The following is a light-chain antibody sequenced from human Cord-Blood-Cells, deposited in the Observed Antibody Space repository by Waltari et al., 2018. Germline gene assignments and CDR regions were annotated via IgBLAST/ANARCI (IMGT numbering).Light chain of an antibody. V-gene: IGKV3-11*01. CDR1: QSVSSY. CDR3: QQRSNWPRT. J-gene: IGKJ2*01. CDR2: DAS. Sequence: EIVLTQSPATLSLSPWERATLSCRASQSVSSYLACYQQKPGQAPRLLIYDASNSATGIPARFSGSGSRTDFTLTISSREAEDFAVYYCQQRSNWPRTFGQGTKLEIK.